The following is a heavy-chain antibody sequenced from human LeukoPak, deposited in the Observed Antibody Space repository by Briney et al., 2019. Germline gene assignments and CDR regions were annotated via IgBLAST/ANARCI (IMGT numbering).Heavy chain of an antibody. CDR3: ARGNGVVGVVVAANFDY. J-gene: IGHJ4*02. V-gene: IGHV7-4-1*02. CDR2: INTNTGNP. D-gene: IGHD2-15*01. CDR1: GYTFTSYA. Sequence: ASVKVSCKASGYTFTSYAMNWVRQAPGQGLEGMGWINTNTGNPTYAQGFTGRFVFSLDTSVSTAYLQISSLKAEDTAVYYCARGNGVVGVVVAANFDYWGQGTLVTVSS.